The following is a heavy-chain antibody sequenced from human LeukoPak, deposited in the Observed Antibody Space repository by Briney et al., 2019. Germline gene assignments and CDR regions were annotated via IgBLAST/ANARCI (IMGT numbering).Heavy chain of an antibody. V-gene: IGHV3-30*04. CDR2: LSYDGSYK. CDR3: AREDEPQWLLPNLDY. D-gene: IGHD6-19*01. J-gene: IGHJ4*02. CDR1: GFTLSNYT. Sequence: GGSLRLSCAVSGFTLSNYTMHWVRQAPGKGLEWVAILSYDGSYKDYADSVKGRFTISRDNSKNTLYLQMNSLRTGDTAVYFCAREDEPQWLLPNLDYWGQGTLVTVSS.